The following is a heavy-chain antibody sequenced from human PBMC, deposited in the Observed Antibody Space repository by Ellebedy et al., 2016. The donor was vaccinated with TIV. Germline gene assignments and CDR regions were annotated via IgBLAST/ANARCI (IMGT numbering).Heavy chain of an antibody. V-gene: IGHV1-2*04. D-gene: IGHD4-17*01. CDR1: GYTFTGYY. CDR3: ARDKGTAVKGPYYYYGMDV. CDR2: INPNSGGT. Sequence: ASVKVSXXASGYTFTGYYMHWVRQAPGQGLEWMGWINPNSGGTNYAQKFQGWVTMTRDTSISTAYMELSRLRSDDTAVYYCARDKGTAVKGPYYYYGMDVWGQGTTVTVSS. J-gene: IGHJ6*02.